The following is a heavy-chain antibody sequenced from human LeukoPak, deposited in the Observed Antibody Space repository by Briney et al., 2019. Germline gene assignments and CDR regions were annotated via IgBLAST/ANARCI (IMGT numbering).Heavy chain of an antibody. J-gene: IGHJ4*02. CDR2: IKQDGGEK. CDR1: GFTFSSYW. D-gene: IGHD4-23*01. Sequence: GSLRLSCAASGFTFSSYWMSWVRQAPGKGLEWVANIKQDGGEKYYVDSVRGRFIISRDNAKNSLYLQMNSLRAEDTALYYCTRRSGNDYRGQGTLVTVSS. CDR3: TRRSGNDY. V-gene: IGHV3-7*01.